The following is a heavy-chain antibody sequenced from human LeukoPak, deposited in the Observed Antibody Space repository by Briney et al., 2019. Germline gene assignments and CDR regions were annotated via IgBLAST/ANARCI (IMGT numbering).Heavy chain of an antibody. Sequence: PGGSLRLSCAASGFTFSSYSMNWVRQAPGKGLEWVSYIGSSGSTVYYADSVKGRFTTSRDNAEKSLYLQMNSLRDEDTAVYYCARDTLEYADSPDAFDIWGQGTMVTVSS. J-gene: IGHJ3*02. D-gene: IGHD4-17*01. CDR3: ARDTLEYADSPDAFDI. CDR2: IGSSGSTV. V-gene: IGHV3-48*02. CDR1: GFTFSSYS.